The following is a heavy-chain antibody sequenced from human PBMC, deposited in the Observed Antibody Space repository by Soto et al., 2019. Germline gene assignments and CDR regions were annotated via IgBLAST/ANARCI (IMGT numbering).Heavy chain of an antibody. V-gene: IGHV4-59*01. CDR2: IYYSGST. CDR1: GGSISSYY. Sequence: SESLSLTCTVSGGSISSYYWSWIRQPPGKGLEWIGYIYYSGSTNYNPSLKSRVTISVDTSKNQFSLKLSSVTAADTAVYYCARWSHSGCRADGNYYYYYGMDVWGQGTTVTVSS. D-gene: IGHD5-12*01. CDR3: ARWSHSGCRADGNYYYYYGMDV. J-gene: IGHJ6*02.